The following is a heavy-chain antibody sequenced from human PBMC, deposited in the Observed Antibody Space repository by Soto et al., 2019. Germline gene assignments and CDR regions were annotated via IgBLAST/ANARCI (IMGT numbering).Heavy chain of an antibody. J-gene: IGHJ4*02. D-gene: IGHD3-16*01. CDR3: ARESLVWGRAFDY. CDR2: IYHSGST. V-gene: IGHV4-30-2*01. CDR1: GGSISSGGYS. Sequence: QLQLQESGSGLVKPSQTLSLTCAVSGGSISSGGYSWSWIRQPPGKGLEWIGYIYHSGSTYYNPSLKSRVXXSXDXXKNQFSLKLSSVTAADTAVYYCARESLVWGRAFDYWGQGTLVTVSS.